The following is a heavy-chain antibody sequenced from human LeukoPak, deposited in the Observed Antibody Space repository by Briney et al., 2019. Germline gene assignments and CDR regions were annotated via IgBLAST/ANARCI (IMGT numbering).Heavy chain of an antibody. Sequence: GASAKVSCKASGYGFSDVYFNWVRQAPGQGLEWMGWINPHSGSTNYAQRFQGRVSMDASFDTAYMDLSRLTSDDTAVYYCATSSTVTHTRDPWGKGTLVTVSS. D-gene: IGHD4-11*01. CDR2: INPHSGST. J-gene: IGHJ5*02. CDR1: GYGFSDVY. V-gene: IGHV1-2*02. CDR3: ATSSTVTHTRDP.